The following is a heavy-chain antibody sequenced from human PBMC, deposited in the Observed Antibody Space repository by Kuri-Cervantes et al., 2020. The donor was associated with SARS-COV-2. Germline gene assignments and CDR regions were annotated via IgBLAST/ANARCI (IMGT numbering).Heavy chain of an antibody. CDR2: IYHSGST. V-gene: IGHV4-30-2*01. Sequence: LRLSCTVFGCPISSGGYYWSWIRQPPGKGLEWIGYIYHSGSTYYNPSLKSRVTISVDRSKNQFSLKLSSVTAADTAVYYCASEPAGLGCFIDYWGQGTLVTVSS. D-gene: IGHD4/OR15-4a*01. CDR3: ASEPAGLGCFIDY. CDR1: GCPISSGGYY. J-gene: IGHJ4*02.